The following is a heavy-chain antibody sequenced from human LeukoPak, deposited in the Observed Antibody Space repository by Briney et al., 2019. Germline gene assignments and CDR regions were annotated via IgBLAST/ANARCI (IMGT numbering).Heavy chain of an antibody. CDR3: ARGRIYMDV. J-gene: IGHJ6*03. CDR2: MNPNTGNT. V-gene: IGHV1-8*01. Sequence: ASVKVSCKASGYTFTSYDINWVRQATGQGLEWMGWMNPNTGNTGYAQKFQGRVTMTRDTSISTAYMELSSLRPEDTAVYYCARGRIYMDVWGKGTTVTVSS. CDR1: GYTFTSYD.